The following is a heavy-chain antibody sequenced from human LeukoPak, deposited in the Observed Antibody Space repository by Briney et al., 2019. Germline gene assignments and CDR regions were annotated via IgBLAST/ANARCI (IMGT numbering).Heavy chain of an antibody. CDR2: IRYDGSNK. CDR1: GFTFSSYG. Sequence: GGSLRLSCAASGFTFSSYGMHWVRQAPGKGLEWVAFIRYDGSNKYYADSVKGRFTISRDNSKNTLYLQMNSLRAEDTAVYYCARVGRLNYYYYMDVWGKGTTVTVSS. J-gene: IGHJ6*03. D-gene: IGHD6-19*01. CDR3: ARVGRLNYYYYMDV. V-gene: IGHV3-30*02.